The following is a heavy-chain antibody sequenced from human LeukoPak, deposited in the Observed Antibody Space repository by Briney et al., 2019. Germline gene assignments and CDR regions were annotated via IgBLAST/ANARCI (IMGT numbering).Heavy chain of an antibody. J-gene: IGHJ4*02. D-gene: IGHD5-18*01. CDR2: IIPIFGTA. V-gene: IGHV1-69*01. Sequence: GSSVKVSCTASGGTFSSYAISWVRQAPGQGLEWMGGIIPIFGTANYAQKFQGRVTITADESTSTAYMELSSLRSEDTAVYYCARDREYSYGPDYWGQGTLVTVSS. CDR1: GGTFSSYA. CDR3: ARDREYSYGPDY.